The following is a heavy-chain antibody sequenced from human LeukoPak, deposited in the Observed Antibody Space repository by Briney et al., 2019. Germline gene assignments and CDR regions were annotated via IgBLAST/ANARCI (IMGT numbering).Heavy chain of an antibody. V-gene: IGHV3-30*02. CDR1: GFTFSSYG. CDR3: AKSHLPNSYSGTYYCDY. J-gene: IGHJ4*02. CDR2: IRYDESKT. D-gene: IGHD1-26*01. Sequence: GGSLRLSCAASGFTFSSYGMHWVRQAPAKGLEWVAFIRYDESKTFYGDSVTGRFTVSRDNSKNTLYLQMNSLRAEDTAVYYCAKSHLPNSYSGTYYCDYWGQGTQVTVSS.